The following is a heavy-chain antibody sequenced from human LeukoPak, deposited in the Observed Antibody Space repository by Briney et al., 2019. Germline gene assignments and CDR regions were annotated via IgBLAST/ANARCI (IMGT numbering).Heavy chain of an antibody. CDR3: ARVIAVAGIDY. D-gene: IGHD6-19*01. V-gene: IGHV1-18*01. CDR2: ITSYNVNT. Sequence: IGLITSYNVNTHYPQKLQGRVTITTDTTTRKDYMEMRRQRSDDTAVYYCARVIAVAGIDYWGQGTLVTVSS. J-gene: IGHJ4*02.